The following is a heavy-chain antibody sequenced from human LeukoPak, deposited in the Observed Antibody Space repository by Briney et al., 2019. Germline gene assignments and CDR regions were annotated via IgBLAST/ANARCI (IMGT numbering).Heavy chain of an antibody. V-gene: IGHV4-59*01. CDR3: ARMLSFCSGGSCYSLWFDP. CDR2: IYYSGST. D-gene: IGHD2-15*01. CDR1: GGSISSYY. J-gene: IGHJ5*02. Sequence: SETLSLTCTVSGGSISSYYWSWLRQPPGKGLEWIGYIYYSGSTNYNPSLKSRVTISVDTSKNQFSLKLSSVTAADTAVYYCARMLSFCSGGSCYSLWFDPWGQGTLVTVCS.